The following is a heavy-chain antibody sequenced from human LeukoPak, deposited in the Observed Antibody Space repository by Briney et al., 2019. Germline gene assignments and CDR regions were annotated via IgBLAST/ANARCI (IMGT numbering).Heavy chain of an antibody. CDR3: ARARSGWYPSRDY. D-gene: IGHD6-19*01. CDR2: MNPNSGNT. J-gene: IGHJ4*02. V-gene: IGHV1-8*01. CDR1: GYTFTSYD. Sequence: GASVKVSCKASGYTFTSYDINWVRQATGQGLEWMGWMNPNSGNTGYAQKFQGRVTMTRNTSTSTAYMELSSLRSEDTAVYYCARARSGWYPSRDYWGQGTLVTVSS.